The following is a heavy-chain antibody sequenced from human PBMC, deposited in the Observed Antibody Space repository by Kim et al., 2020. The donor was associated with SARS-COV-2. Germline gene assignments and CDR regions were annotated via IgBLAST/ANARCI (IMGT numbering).Heavy chain of an antibody. D-gene: IGHD3-10*01. V-gene: IGHV3-30*02. Sequence: SVKGRITISRDNSKNTLYLQMNSLRAEDTAVYYCAKVRYYGSGRPPLFDYWSQGTLVTVSS. J-gene: IGHJ4*02. CDR3: AKVRYYGSGRPPLFDY.